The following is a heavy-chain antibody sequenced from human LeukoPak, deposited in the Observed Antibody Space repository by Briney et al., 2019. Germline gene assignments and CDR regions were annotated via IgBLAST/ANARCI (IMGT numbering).Heavy chain of an antibody. CDR3: AKEGKWDVTPFDY. D-gene: IGHD1-26*01. J-gene: IGHJ4*02. V-gene: IGHV3-23*01. CDR1: GFTFSSNW. CDR2: ISGGGGST. Sequence: PGGSLRLSCAASGFTFSSNWMYWVRQAPGKGLEWVSTISGGGGSTYYADSVRGRFTISRDNSKNTLYLQVNSLRAEDTAVYYCAKEGKWDVTPFDYWGQGTLVTVSS.